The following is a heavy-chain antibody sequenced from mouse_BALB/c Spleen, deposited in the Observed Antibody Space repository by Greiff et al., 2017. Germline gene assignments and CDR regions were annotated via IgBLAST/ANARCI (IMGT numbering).Heavy chain of an antibody. CDR3: ARNEALYGDY. J-gene: IGHJ2*01. CDR2: IYPGDGDT. V-gene: IGHV1-87*01. CDR1: GYTFTSYW. D-gene: IGHD1-1*02. Sequence: QVQLQQSGAELARPGASVKLSCKASGYTFTSYWMQRVKQRPGQGLEWIGAIYPGDGDTRYTQKFKGKATLTADKSSSTAYMQLSSLASEDSAVYYCARNEALYGDYWGQGTTLTVSS.